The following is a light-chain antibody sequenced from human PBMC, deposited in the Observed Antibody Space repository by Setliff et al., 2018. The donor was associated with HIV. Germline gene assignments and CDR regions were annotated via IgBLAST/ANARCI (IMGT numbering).Light chain of an antibody. V-gene: IGLV2-18*02. CDR1: SDVATYNR. CDR2: EVT. CDR3: GSFSFNSILG. Sequence: QSALAQPPSVSGSPRQSVTISCTGSDVATYNRVSWYQQAPGTAPRLIIYEVTNRPSGISNRFSGSKSGNTASLTISGLQAEDEADYYCGSFSFNSILGFGGGTK. J-gene: IGLJ3*02.